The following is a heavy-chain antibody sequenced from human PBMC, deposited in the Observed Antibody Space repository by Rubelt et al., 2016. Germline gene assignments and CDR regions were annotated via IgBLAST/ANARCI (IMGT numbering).Heavy chain of an antibody. V-gene: IGHV4-31*03. CDR2: IYYSGST. J-gene: IGHJ6*03. CDR3: AREGAYYMDV. CDR1: GGSVSSGSYY. D-gene: IGHD3-16*01. Sequence: PSETLSLTCTVSGGSVSSGSYYWSWIRQPPGKGLEWIGYIYYSGSTYYNPSLKSRITISVDTSKNQFSLKLSSVTAADTAVYYCAREGAYYMDVWGKGTTVTVSS.